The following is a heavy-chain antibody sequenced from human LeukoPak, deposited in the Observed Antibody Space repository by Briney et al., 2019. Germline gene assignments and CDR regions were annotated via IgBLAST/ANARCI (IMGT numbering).Heavy chain of an antibody. D-gene: IGHD2-8*01. V-gene: IGHV3-53*01. Sequence: GGCLRLSCAASGFTVSTNFITWVRQAPGKGLEWVSVINTGGSTYYADSVKGRFTISRDNSKNTVYLQMKSVRAEDTAVYYCAREDALDYWGQGMLVTVST. CDR2: INTGGST. CDR1: GFTVSTNF. CDR3: AREDALDY. J-gene: IGHJ4*02.